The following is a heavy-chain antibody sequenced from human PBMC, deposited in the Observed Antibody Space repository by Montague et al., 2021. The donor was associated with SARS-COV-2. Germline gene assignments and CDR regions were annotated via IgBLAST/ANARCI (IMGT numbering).Heavy chain of an antibody. Sequence: SETLSLTCTVSGGSISNSIYYWGWIRQPPGKGLEWIGSIYYTGSTYYNPSLKSRVTISMNTSNNQFFLKLTSVTAADTAVYCCARPGRGYSYSLDAFEVWGQGTMVTVSS. J-gene: IGHJ3*01. CDR1: GGSISNSIYY. CDR2: IYYTGST. D-gene: IGHD5-18*01. CDR3: ARPGRGYSYSLDAFEV. V-gene: IGHV4-39*01.